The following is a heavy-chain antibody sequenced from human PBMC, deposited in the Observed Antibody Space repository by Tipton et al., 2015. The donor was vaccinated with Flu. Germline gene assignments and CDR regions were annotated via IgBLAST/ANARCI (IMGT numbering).Heavy chain of an antibody. D-gene: IGHD6-6*01. V-gene: IGHV4-4*02. J-gene: IGHJ5*02. Sequence: SLRLSCAVSGGSISSSNWWSWVRQPPGKGLEWIGEIYHSGSTNYNPSLKSRVTISVDKSKNQFSLKLSSVTAADTAVYYCARGGVGSAWWFDPWGQGTLVTVSS. CDR1: GGSISSSNW. CDR3: ARGGVGSAWWFDP. CDR2: IYHSGST.